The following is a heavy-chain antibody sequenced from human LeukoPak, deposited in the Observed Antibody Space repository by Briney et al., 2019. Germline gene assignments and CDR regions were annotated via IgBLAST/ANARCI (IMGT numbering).Heavy chain of an antibody. Sequence: PGGSLRLSCAASGFTFSSYSMNWVRQAPGKGLEWVSSISSSSSYIYYADSVKGRFTISRDNAKNSLYLQMNSLRAEDTAVYYCARGLGYGDYVAEYFQHWGQGTLVTVSS. D-gene: IGHD4-17*01. CDR1: GFTFSSYS. J-gene: IGHJ1*01. CDR2: ISSSSSYI. CDR3: ARGLGYGDYVAEYFQH. V-gene: IGHV3-21*01.